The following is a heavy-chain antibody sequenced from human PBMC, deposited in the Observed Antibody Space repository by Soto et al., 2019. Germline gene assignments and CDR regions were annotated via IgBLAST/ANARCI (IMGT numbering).Heavy chain of an antibody. V-gene: IGHV3-33*01. D-gene: IGHD6-13*01. Sequence: QVQLVESGGGVVQPGRSLRLSCAASGFTFSSYGMHWFRQAPGKGLEWVAVIWYDGSNKYYADSVKGRFTISRDTSKNTLYLQMNSLRAEDTAVYYCARGVAATGTWILGSFDYWGQGTLVTVSS. CDR2: IWYDGSNK. CDR3: ARGVAATGTWILGSFDY. CDR1: GFTFSSYG. J-gene: IGHJ4*02.